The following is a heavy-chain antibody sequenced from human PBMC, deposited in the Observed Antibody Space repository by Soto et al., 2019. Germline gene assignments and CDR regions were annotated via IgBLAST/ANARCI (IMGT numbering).Heavy chain of an antibody. Sequence: ESGGGLIQPGESLRLSCAAFGLTISGKKYVAWVRQAPGKGLEWVSALYDVDSSFYADSVTGRFTTSSDSSKTTVYLQMNDLRPDDTAVYYCATWHEREHAFDVWGQGTTVTISS. J-gene: IGHJ3*01. D-gene: IGHD1-1*01. CDR1: GLTISGKKY. V-gene: IGHV3-53*01. CDR3: ATWHEREHAFDV. CDR2: LYDVDSS.